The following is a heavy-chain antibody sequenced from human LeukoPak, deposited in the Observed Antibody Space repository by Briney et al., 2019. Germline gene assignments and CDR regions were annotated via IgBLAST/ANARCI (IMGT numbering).Heavy chain of an antibody. D-gene: IGHD6-19*01. CDR2: ISSSSNYR. CDR1: GFTFSSYS. Sequence: AGGSLRLSCAASGFTFSSYSMNWVRQAPGKGLEWVSFISSSSNYRYYADPVKGRFTISRDNAKNSLYLQMNSLRAEDTAEYYWARALAVAGIFLQGYWGQGTLVTVSS. V-gene: IGHV3-21*01. CDR3: ARALAVAGIFLQGY. J-gene: IGHJ4*02.